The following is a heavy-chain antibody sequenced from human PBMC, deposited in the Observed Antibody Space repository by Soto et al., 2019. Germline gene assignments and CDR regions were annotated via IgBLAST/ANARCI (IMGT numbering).Heavy chain of an antibody. V-gene: IGHV3-23*01. CDR3: ARGSGTSRSRYFDY. D-gene: IGHD3-10*01. CDR1: GFTFSGYP. J-gene: IGHJ4*02. CDR2: FSGSGGST. Sequence: EVQLLESGGGLVQPGGSLRPPCPASGFTFSGYPWSWARRAPGKGREWVPTFSGSGGSTYYADSVKGRFTISRDNSKNTLYVQMNSLRAEDTAVYYCARGSGTSRSRYFDYWGQGTLVTVSS.